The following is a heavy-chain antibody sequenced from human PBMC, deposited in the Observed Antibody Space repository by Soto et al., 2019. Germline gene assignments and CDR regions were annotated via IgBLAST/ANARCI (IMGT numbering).Heavy chain of an antibody. V-gene: IGHV1-18*01. CDR1: GYTFTRYG. J-gene: IGHJ6*02. Sequence: QGHLVQSGAEVKKPGASVKVSCKASGYTFTRYGISWVRQAPGQGLEWMGWISGYNGDTNYAQKFQGRVTRTIDASTTTVYMELRRLTSDDTAVYYCAKKGQPPYYYYGMEVWGQGTTGSFSS. CDR2: ISGYNGDT. CDR3: AKKGQPPYYYYGMEV.